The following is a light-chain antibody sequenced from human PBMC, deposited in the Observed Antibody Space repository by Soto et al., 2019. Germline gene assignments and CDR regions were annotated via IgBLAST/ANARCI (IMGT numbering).Light chain of an antibody. CDR3: SSYAGDINFDV. CDR1: SSDIGLDNY. CDR2: EVS. J-gene: IGLJ3*02. V-gene: IGLV2-8*01. Sequence: QSALTQPPSASGSPGQSVTISCAGTSSDIGLDNYVAWYQHHPGKAPRLIIYEVSKRPSGVPDRFSGSKSGNTASLTVSGLQAEDEADYYGSSYAGDINFDVFGGGTKLTVL.